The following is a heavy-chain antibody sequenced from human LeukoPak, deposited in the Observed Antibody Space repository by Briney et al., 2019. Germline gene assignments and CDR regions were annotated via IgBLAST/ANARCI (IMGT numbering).Heavy chain of an antibody. CDR1: GGSISSYY. J-gene: IGHJ4*02. CDR2: LYTSGST. CDR3: AREDPYYDYVWGSYRYGYYFDY. V-gene: IGHV4-4*07. D-gene: IGHD3-16*02. Sequence: SETLSLTCTVSGGSISSYYWSWIRQPAGRGLEWMGRLYTSGSTNYNPSLKSRVTMSLDTSKNQFSLKLSSVTAADTAVYYCAREDPYYDYVWGSYRYGYYFDYWGQGTLVTVSS.